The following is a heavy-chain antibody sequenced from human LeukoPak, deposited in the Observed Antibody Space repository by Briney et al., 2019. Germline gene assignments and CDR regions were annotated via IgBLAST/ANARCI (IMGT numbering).Heavy chain of an antibody. D-gene: IGHD4-17*01. Sequence: PSQTLSLTCTVSGGSISSYYWSWIRQPPGKGLEWIGYIYYSGSTNYNPSLKSRVTISVDTSKNQFSLKLSSVTAADTAVYYCARQGYGGNSGLFDYWGRGTLVTVSS. CDR2: IYYSGST. CDR1: GGSISSYY. J-gene: IGHJ4*02. V-gene: IGHV4-59*08. CDR3: ARQGYGGNSGLFDY.